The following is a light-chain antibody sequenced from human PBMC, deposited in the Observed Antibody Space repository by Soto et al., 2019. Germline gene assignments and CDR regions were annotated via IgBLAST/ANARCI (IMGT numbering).Light chain of an antibody. Sequence: DFQMTQSPSSLSASVGDRITITCRASQGIGDDLGWYQQRPGEAPKRLIYGASILPSGVPSRFSGSGSGTEFTITISGLQPEDFATYFCLQPNTYPFTFGGGTKVEIK. CDR3: LQPNTYPFT. V-gene: IGKV1-17*01. J-gene: IGKJ4*01. CDR2: GAS. CDR1: QGIGDD.